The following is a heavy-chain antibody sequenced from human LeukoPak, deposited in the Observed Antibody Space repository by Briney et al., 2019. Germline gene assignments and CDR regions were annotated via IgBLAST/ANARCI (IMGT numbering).Heavy chain of an antibody. V-gene: IGHV3-53*01. D-gene: IGHD3-16*01. CDR3: AMGDDAFDL. CDR1: GLTVITNY. Sequence: QSGGSLRLSCAASGLTVITNYMTWVRQAPGTRLEWVSVIFSGGSTYYSDSVKGRFTISRDNSKKTLYLQMNSLKADDTAVYYCAMGDDAFDLWGQGTMVTVSS. J-gene: IGHJ3*01. CDR2: IFSGGST.